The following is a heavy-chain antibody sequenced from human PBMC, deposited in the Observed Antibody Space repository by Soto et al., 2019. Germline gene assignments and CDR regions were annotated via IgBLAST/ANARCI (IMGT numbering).Heavy chain of an antibody. CDR3: AKDRDYWVYGGDSFFDY. CDR2: ISGSGVST. D-gene: IGHD2-21*02. J-gene: IGHJ4*02. V-gene: IGHV3-23*01. CDR1: GFSFSDYA. Sequence: EVQLLESGGGLEQPGGSLRLSCAASGFSFSDYAMSWVRQAPGKGPEWVSAISGSGVSTYYADSVKGRFSILRDNSKNTLYLQLNSLRVEDTAVYYYAKDRDYWVYGGDSFFDYWGQGTLLTVSS.